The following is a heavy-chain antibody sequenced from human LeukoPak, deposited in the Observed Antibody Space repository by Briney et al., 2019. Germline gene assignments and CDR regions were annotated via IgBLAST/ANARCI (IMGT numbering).Heavy chain of an antibody. D-gene: IGHD3-16*01. CDR2: INHSGST. J-gene: IGHJ5*02. Sequence: SETLSLTCAVYGGSFSGYYWSWIRQPPGKGLEWIGEINHSGSTNYNPSLRSRVTISVDTSKNQFSLKLSSVTAADTAVYYCARESLRVPFRVVAHSGADNCFYPSGQGTLVTVSS. CDR1: GGSFSGYY. CDR3: ARESLRVPFRVVAHSGADNCFYP. V-gene: IGHV4-34*01.